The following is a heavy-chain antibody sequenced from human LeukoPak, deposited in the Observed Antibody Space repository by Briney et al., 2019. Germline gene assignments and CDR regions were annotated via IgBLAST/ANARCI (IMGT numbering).Heavy chain of an antibody. Sequence: SSETLSLTCTVSGVSISSSNSYWGWIRQPPGKGLEWIGSIYYSGNTYYNASLKSQVSISIDTSKNQFSLRLTSVTAADTAVYYCASMYGFGDGYNYNFHSWGQGTLVTVSS. CDR1: GVSISSSNSY. CDR2: IYYSGNT. J-gene: IGHJ4*02. CDR3: ASMYGFGDGYNYNFHS. V-gene: IGHV4-39*01. D-gene: IGHD5-24*01.